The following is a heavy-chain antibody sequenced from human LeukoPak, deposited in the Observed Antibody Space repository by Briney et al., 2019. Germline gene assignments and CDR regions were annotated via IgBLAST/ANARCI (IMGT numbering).Heavy chain of an antibody. D-gene: IGHD2-2*01. Sequence: ASVKVSCKASGYTFTSYDINWVRQATGQGLEWMGWMNPNSGNTGYAQKFQGRVTMTRNTSISTAYMELSSLRSEDTAVYYCARDSGRYCSSTSCYLEAFDIWGQGTMVTVSS. CDR1: GYTFTSYD. V-gene: IGHV1-8*01. CDR3: ARDSGRYCSSTSCYLEAFDI. J-gene: IGHJ3*02. CDR2: MNPNSGNT.